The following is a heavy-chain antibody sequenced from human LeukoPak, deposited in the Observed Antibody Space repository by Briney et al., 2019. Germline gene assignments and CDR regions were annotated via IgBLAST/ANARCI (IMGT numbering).Heavy chain of an antibody. CDR1: GGSISSYY. J-gene: IGHJ6*03. CDR3: ARWVSGEREFHHYYYYMDV. CDR2: IYTSGST. Sequence: SETLSLTCTVSGGSISSYYWSWIRQPAGKGLEWIGRIYTSGSTNYNPSLKSRVTMSVDTSKNQFSLKLSSVTAADTAVYYCARWVSGEREFHHYYYYMDVWGKGTTVTVSS. V-gene: IGHV4-4*07. D-gene: IGHD2-15*01.